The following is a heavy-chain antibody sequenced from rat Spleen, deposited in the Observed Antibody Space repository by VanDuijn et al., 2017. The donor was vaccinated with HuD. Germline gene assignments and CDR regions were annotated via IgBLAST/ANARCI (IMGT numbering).Heavy chain of an antibody. J-gene: IGHJ4*01. Sequence: EVQLVESGGGLVQPGRSLKVSCVASGFTFTNYDMAWVRQAPTKGLEWIASISTGGGSTFYRDSVKGRFTISRDNAKNTQYLQMDSLRSGDTATYYCVRLFRYYALMDAWGQGASVTVSS. CDR3: VRLFRYYALMDA. D-gene: IGHD1-1*01. CDR2: ISTGGGST. CDR1: GFTFTNYD. V-gene: IGHV5S13*01.